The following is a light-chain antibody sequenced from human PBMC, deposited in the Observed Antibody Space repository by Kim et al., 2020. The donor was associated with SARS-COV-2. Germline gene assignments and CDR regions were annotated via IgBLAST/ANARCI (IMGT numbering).Light chain of an antibody. CDR3: SSYTSSSSVV. CDR2: DVS. V-gene: IGLV2-14*01. Sequence: QSALTQPASVSGSPGQSITISCTGTSSDVGGYNYVSWYQQHPGKAPKLMIYDVSKRPSGVSNRFSGSKSGNTAPLTISGLQAEDEADYYCSSYTSSSSVVFGGGTQLTVL. CDR1: SSDVGGYNY. J-gene: IGLJ2*01.